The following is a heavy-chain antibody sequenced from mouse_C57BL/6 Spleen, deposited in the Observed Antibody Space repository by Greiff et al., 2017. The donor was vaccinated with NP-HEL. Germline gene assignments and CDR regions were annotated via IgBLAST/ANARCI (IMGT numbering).Heavy chain of an antibody. Sequence: EVKLMESGGGLVKPGGSLKLSCAASGFTFSSYTMSWVRQTPEKRLEWVATISGGGGNTYYPDSVKGRFTISRDNAKNTLYLQMSSLRSEDTALYYCARQEDWEGEYYAMDYWGQGTSVTVSS. V-gene: IGHV5-9*01. D-gene: IGHD4-1*01. CDR2: ISGGGGNT. CDR3: ARQEDWEGEYYAMDY. J-gene: IGHJ4*01. CDR1: GFTFSSYT.